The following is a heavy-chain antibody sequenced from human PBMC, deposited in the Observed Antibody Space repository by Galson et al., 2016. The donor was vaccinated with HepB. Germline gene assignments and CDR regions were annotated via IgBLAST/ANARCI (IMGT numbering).Heavy chain of an antibody. CDR1: GFAVTRYT. Sequence: SVKVSCKASGFAVTRYTMHWVRQAPGQRLEWLGWINPDNGNTKSSQTFQGRVTFTWDTSAIIFYMELSSLTFEDTAMYHCVRGGGTYHFDYWGQGPLVTVSS. CDR3: VRGGGTYHFDY. J-gene: IGHJ4*02. D-gene: IGHD3-16*02. CDR2: INPDNGNT. V-gene: IGHV1-3*01.